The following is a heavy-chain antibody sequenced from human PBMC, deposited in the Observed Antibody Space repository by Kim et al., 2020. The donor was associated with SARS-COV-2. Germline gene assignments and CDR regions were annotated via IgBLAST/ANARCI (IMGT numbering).Heavy chain of an antibody. CDR1: GFTFSSYS. D-gene: IGHD3-3*01. CDR3: ARYGQILVWLSPLYYYYSMDV. Sequence: GGSLRLSCAASGFTFSSYSMNWVRQAPGKGLEWVSSISSSSSYTYYADSVKGRFTISRDNAKNSLYLQMNSLRAEDTAVYYCARYGQILVWLSPLYYYYSMDVWGQGTTVTVSS. CDR2: ISSSSSYT. V-gene: IGHV3-21*01. J-gene: IGHJ6*03.